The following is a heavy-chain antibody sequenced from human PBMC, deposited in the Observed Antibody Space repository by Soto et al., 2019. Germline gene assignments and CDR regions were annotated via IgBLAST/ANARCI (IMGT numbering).Heavy chain of an antibody. D-gene: IGHD3-9*01. CDR3: AQETLIDYDILTGYWVH. Sequence: SVRLSCAASGFTFTDAWMRWLRQAPVKGVECVGRISINSDCGTTGYASPVKGRFTISIDDSKNTVYLQMYSLKTEDTAVYFCAQETLIDYDILTGYWVHWGQGTLVPVSS. CDR1: GFTFTDAW. V-gene: IGHV3-15*01. J-gene: IGHJ4*02. CDR2: ISINSDCGTT.